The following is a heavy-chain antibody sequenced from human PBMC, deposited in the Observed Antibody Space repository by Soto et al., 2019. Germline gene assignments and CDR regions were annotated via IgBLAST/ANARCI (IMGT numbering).Heavy chain of an antibody. CDR1: GYTFTGYH. D-gene: IGHD6-13*01. Sequence: VQVSCKTSGYTFTGYHIHWVRQAPGQGLEWMGWINPNSGGTNYAQRFQGRVTMTRDTSISTAYMELSRLRSDDTAVYFCARDSGAGSSWSADLDAFNIWGQGTMVTVS. J-gene: IGHJ3*02. CDR3: ARDSGAGSSWSADLDAFNI. CDR2: INPNSGGT. V-gene: IGHV1-2*02.